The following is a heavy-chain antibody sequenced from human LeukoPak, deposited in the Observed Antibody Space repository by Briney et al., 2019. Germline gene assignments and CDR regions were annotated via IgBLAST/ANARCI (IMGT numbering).Heavy chain of an antibody. CDR1: GDSVSSNSAA. Sequence: SQTLSLTCAISGDSVSSNSAAWNWIRQSPSRGLEWLGRTYYRSKWYNDYAVSVKSRITINPDTSKNQFSLQLNSVTPEDTAVYYCARVRYDFWSGYQGTYYYYGMDVWGQGTTVTVSS. CDR2: TYYRSKWYN. V-gene: IGHV6-1*01. D-gene: IGHD3-3*01. CDR3: ARVRYDFWSGYQGTYYYYGMDV. J-gene: IGHJ6*02.